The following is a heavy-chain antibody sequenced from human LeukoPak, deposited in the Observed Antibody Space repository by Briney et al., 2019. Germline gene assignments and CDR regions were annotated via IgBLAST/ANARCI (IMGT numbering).Heavy chain of an antibody. J-gene: IGHJ3*02. Sequence: SVKVSCKASGGTFSSYAISWVRQAPGQGLEWMGGIIPIFGTANYAQKFQGRVTITADESTSTAYMELSSLRSEDTAVYYCAKARGWRLDAFDIWGQGTMVTVSS. CDR2: IIPIFGTA. V-gene: IGHV1-69*13. CDR1: GGTFSSYA. CDR3: AKARGWRLDAFDI. D-gene: IGHD6-19*01.